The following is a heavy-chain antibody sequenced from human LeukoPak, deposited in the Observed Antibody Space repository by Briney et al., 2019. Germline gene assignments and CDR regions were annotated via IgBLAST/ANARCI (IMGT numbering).Heavy chain of an antibody. D-gene: IGHD6-6*01. J-gene: IGHJ4*02. V-gene: IGHV4-61*02. Sequence: SQTLSLTCTVSGGSISSGSYYWSWIRQPAGKGLEWIGRIYTSGSTNYNPSLKSRVTISVDTSKNQFSLKLSSVTAADTAVYYCARQSIAVTAPFDYWGQGALVTVSS. CDR1: GGSISSGSYY. CDR2: IYTSGST. CDR3: ARQSIAVTAPFDY.